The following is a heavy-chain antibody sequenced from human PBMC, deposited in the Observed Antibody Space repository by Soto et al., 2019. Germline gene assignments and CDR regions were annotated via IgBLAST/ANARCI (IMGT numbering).Heavy chain of an antibody. CDR3: ARDLGYSSGWYCFQH. D-gene: IGHD6-19*01. CDR2: ISAYNGNT. V-gene: IGHV1-18*01. J-gene: IGHJ1*01. Sequence: GASVEVSCRASGYTFTSYGISWVRQAPGQGLEWMGWISAYNGNTNYAQKLQGRVTMTTDTSTSTAYMELRSLRSDDTAVYYCARDLGYSSGWYCFQHWGQGTLVTVSS. CDR1: GYTFTSYG.